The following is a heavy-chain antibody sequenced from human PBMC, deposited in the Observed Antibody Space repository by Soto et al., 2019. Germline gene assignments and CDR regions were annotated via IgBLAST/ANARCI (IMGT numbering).Heavy chain of an antibody. CDR1: GGAFNGYY. Sequence: ASETLSLTCAVYGGAFNGYYLSWIRHPPGKGLEWIGEINHSGSTNYNPSLKSRVTISVDTSKNQFSLKLSSVTAADTAVYYCARGRFYCYYGMDVWGQGTTVTVSS. CDR3: ARGRFYCYYGMDV. J-gene: IGHJ6*02. V-gene: IGHV4-34*01. CDR2: INHSGST.